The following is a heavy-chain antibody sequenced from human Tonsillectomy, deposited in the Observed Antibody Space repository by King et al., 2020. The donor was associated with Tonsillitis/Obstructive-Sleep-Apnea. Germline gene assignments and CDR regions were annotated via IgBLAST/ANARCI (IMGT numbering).Heavy chain of an antibody. CDR1: GFTFSSYG. D-gene: IGHD3-10*01. CDR2: ISYDGSNK. CDR3: AKGGVLLWFGENGGFGY. Sequence: VQLVESGGGVVQPGRSLRLSCAASGFTFSSYGMHWVRQAPGKGLEWVAVISYDGSNKYYADSVKGRFTISRDNSKNTLYLQMNSLRAEDTAVYYCAKGGVLLWFGENGGFGYWGQGTLVTVSS. V-gene: IGHV3-30*18. J-gene: IGHJ4*02.